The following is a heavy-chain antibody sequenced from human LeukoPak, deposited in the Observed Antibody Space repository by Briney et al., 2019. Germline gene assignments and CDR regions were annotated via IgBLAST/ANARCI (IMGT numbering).Heavy chain of an antibody. CDR1: GGSISSYY. V-gene: IGHV4-59*01. CDR3: ASASYPGIAVPGTRGFDY. J-gene: IGHJ4*02. D-gene: IGHD6-19*01. Sequence: SETLSLTSTVSGGSISSYYWSWIRQPPGKGLEWIGYIYYSGSTNYNPSLKSRVTISVDTSKNQFSLKLSSVTAADTAVYYCASASYPGIAVPGTRGFDYWGQGTLVTVSS. CDR2: IYYSGST.